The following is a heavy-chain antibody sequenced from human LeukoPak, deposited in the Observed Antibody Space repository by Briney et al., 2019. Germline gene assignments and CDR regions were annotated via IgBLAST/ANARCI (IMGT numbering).Heavy chain of an antibody. Sequence: GASVEVSCKASGDTFSSYAISWVRQAPGQGLEWMGRIIPILGIANYAQKFQGRVTITADKSTSTAYMELSSLRSEDTAVYYCATYYYDSSGYPPGYFQHWGQGTLVTVSS. CDR2: IIPILGIA. CDR1: GDTFSSYA. CDR3: ATYYYDSSGYPPGYFQH. J-gene: IGHJ1*01. D-gene: IGHD3-22*01. V-gene: IGHV1-69*04.